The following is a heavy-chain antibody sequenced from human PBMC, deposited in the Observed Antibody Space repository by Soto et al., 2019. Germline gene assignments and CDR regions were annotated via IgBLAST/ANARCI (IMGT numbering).Heavy chain of an antibody. Sequence: GASVKVSCKASGYTFTSYGISWLRQAPGQGLEWMGWISAYNGNTNYAQKLQGRVTMTTDTSTSTAYMELRSLRSDDTAVYYCARDMGVNYYDSGFDYWGQGTLVTVSS. J-gene: IGHJ4*02. CDR3: ARDMGVNYYDSGFDY. CDR2: ISAYNGNT. D-gene: IGHD3-22*01. CDR1: GYTFTSYG. V-gene: IGHV1-18*01.